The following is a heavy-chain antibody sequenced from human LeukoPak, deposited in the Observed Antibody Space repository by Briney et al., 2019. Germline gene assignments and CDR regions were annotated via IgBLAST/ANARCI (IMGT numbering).Heavy chain of an antibody. J-gene: IGHJ6*02. CDR2: ISWDGGST. Sequence: GRSLRLSCAASGFTFDDYTMHWVRQAPGKGLEWVSLISWDGGSTYYADSVKGRFIISRDNSKNSLYLQMNSLRTEDTALYYCAKDIAYSSSWYHYYYGMDVWGQGTTVTVSS. D-gene: IGHD6-13*01. V-gene: IGHV3-43*01. CDR1: GFTFDDYT. CDR3: AKDIAYSSSWYHYYYGMDV.